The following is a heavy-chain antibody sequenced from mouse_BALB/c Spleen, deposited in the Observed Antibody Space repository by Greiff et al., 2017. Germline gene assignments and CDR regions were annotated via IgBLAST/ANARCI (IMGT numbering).Heavy chain of an antibody. D-gene: IGHD2-2*01. V-gene: IGHV1S56*01. CDR2: IYPGDGST. Sequence: VKLMESGPELVKPGASVKMSCKASGYTFTSYYIHWVKQRPGQGLEWIGWIYPGDGSTKYNEKFKGKTTLTADKSSSTAYMLLSSLTSEDSAIYFCARDGYDRTFAYWGQGTLVTVSA. CDR3: ARDGYDRTFAY. CDR1: GYTFTSYY. J-gene: IGHJ3*01.